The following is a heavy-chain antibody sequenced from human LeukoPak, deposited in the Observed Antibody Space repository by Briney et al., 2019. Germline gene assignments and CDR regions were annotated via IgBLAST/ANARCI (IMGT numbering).Heavy chain of an antibody. Sequence: GGSLRLSCTASGFSFSADPMNWVRQAPGKGLEWVGRIKSKTDGGTTDYAAPVKGRFTISRDDSKNTLYLQMNSLKTEDTAVYYCTTVGGYYYDPGPYWGQGTLVTVSS. CDR2: IKSKTDGGTT. V-gene: IGHV3-15*01. D-gene: IGHD3-22*01. CDR3: TTVGGYYYDPGPY. CDR1: GFSFSADP. J-gene: IGHJ4*02.